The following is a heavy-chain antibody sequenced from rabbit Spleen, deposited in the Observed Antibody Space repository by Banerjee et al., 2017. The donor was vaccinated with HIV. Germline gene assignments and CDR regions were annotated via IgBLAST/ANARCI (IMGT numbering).Heavy chain of an antibody. D-gene: IGHD8-1*01. CDR1: GFSFSSSYY. CDR3: ARDTGSSFSSYGMEL. J-gene: IGHJ6*01. Sequence: QEQLVESGGGLVQPEGSLTLTCTASGFSFSSSYYMCWVRQAPGKGLEWIGCIYAGSGGFTYYASWAKGRFTCSKTSSTTVTLQMTSLTAADTATYFCARDTGSSFSSYGMELWGQGTLVTVS. CDR2: IYAGSGGFT. V-gene: IGHV1S45*01.